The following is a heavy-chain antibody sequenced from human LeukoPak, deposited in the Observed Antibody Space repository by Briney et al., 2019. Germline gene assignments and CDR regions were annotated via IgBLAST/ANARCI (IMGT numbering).Heavy chain of an antibody. Sequence: SETLSLTCTVSGGSISSYYWSWIRQPAGKGLEWIGRIYTSGSTNYNPSLKNRVTMSVDTSKNQLSLNLSSVTAADTAVYYCSRGAGLRYFDYWGQGTLVTVSS. CDR1: GGSISSYY. V-gene: IGHV4-4*07. CDR3: SRGAGLRYFDY. J-gene: IGHJ4*02. CDR2: IYTSGST.